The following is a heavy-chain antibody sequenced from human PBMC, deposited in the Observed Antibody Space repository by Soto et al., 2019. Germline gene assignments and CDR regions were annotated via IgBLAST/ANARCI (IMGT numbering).Heavy chain of an antibody. V-gene: IGHV4-34*01. CDR2: INHSGST. D-gene: IGHD1-26*01. Sequence: SETLSLTCAFYVGSFSGYYWSWIRQPPGKGLEWIGEINHSGSTNYNPSLKSRVTISVDTSKNQFSLKLSSVTAADTAVYYCARAARARYSGSYWKIGHNWFDPWGQGTLVTVSS. CDR1: VGSFSGYY. CDR3: ARAARARYSGSYWKIGHNWFDP. J-gene: IGHJ5*02.